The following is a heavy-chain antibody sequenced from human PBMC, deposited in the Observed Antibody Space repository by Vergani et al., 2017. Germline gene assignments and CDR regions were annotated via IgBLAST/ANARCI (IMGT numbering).Heavy chain of an antibody. CDR2: ISWNSGSI. CDR3: AKSAKVPAASIPTLPLRNTEYYYCYMDV. V-gene: IGHV3-9*01. CDR1: GFTFDDYA. J-gene: IGHJ6*03. D-gene: IGHD2-2*01. Sequence: EVQLVESGGGLVQPGRSLRLSCAASGFTFDDYAMHWVLQAPGKGLEWVSGISWNSGSIGYAESVTGRITISSDNAKNYMYLQMNSLGADDTVLYYCAKSAKVPAASIPTLPLRNTEYYYCYMDVWGKGP.